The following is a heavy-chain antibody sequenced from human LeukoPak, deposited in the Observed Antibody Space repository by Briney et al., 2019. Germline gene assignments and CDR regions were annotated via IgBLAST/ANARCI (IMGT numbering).Heavy chain of an antibody. CDR1: GGSISSYY. Sequence: PSETLSLTCIVSGGSISSYYWSWIRQPPGKGLEWIGYIYYSGSTNYNPSLKSRVTISVDTSKNQFSLKLSSVTAADTAVYYCASARRGYYYYYMDVWGKGTTVTVSS. CDR2: IYYSGST. V-gene: IGHV4-59*01. J-gene: IGHJ6*03. D-gene: IGHD3-16*01. CDR3: ASARRGYYYYYMDV.